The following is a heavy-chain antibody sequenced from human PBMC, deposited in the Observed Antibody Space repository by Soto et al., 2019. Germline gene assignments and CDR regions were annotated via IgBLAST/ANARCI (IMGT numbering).Heavy chain of an antibody. Sequence: GGSLRLSCAASGFTFSSYSMNWVRQAPGKGLEWVSYISSSSSTIYYADSVKGRFTISRDNAKNSLYLQMNSLRAEDTAVYYCARAPYYDSSDYWGQGTLVTVSS. J-gene: IGHJ4*02. CDR1: GFTFSSYS. V-gene: IGHV3-48*01. D-gene: IGHD3-22*01. CDR2: ISSSSSTI. CDR3: ARAPYYDSSDY.